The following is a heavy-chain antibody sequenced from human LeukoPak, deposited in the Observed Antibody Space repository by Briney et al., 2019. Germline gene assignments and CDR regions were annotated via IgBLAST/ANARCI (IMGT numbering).Heavy chain of an antibody. CDR1: GFTFSSYA. CDR2: IYSGGST. Sequence: GGSLRLSCAASGFTFSSYAMSWVRQAPGKGLEWVSVIYSGGSTYYADSVKGRFTISRDNSKNTLYLQMNSLRAEDTAVYYCARVQSTYYYYYYMDVWGKGTTVTVSS. J-gene: IGHJ6*03. CDR3: ARVQSTYYYYYYMDV. V-gene: IGHV3-53*01.